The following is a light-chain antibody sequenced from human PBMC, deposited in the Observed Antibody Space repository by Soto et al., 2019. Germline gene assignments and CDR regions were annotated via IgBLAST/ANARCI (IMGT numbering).Light chain of an antibody. J-gene: IGKJ1*01. CDR3: QQYGSSPPRT. Sequence: EIVLTQSPGTLSLSPGERATLSCRASQSVTNNYLAWYQQKPGQAPKLLIYGASSRATGIPDRFSGSGSGTDFTLTISRLEPEDFEVYYCQQYGSSPPRTFGQGTKVEIK. CDR2: GAS. V-gene: IGKV3-20*01. CDR1: QSVTNNY.